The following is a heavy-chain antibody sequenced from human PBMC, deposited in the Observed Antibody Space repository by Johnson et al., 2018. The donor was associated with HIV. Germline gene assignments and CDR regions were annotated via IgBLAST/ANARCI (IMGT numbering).Heavy chain of an antibody. CDR3: ARDFKDSSSWYGAFDI. V-gene: IGHV3-30-3*01. Sequence: SRGTVFQPESSLRRSCAASGFTLISYAKHWVRQAPGKGLEWVPVISYDGSNKYYADSLKGRFTISRDNSKNTLYLQMNSLSAEDTAVYYCARDFKDSSSWYGAFDIWGQGTMVTVSS. J-gene: IGHJ3*02. CDR2: ISYDGSNK. CDR1: GFTLISYA. D-gene: IGHD6-13*01.